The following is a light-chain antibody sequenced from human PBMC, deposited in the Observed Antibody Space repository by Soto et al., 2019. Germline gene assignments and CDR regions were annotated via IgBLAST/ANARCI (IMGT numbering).Light chain of an antibody. J-gene: IGLJ3*02. V-gene: IGLV1-44*01. CDR2: NTN. CDR3: ASWDDSLDDPWL. Sequence: QSALTQPPSASGTPGQGVNISCSGSNSNIGSHAVNWYQQLPGMAPRLLIYNTNRRHPGVPDRFSASKSGMSASLAISGLQVDDEADYFCASWDDSLDDPWLFGGGTKLTVL. CDR1: NSNIGSHA.